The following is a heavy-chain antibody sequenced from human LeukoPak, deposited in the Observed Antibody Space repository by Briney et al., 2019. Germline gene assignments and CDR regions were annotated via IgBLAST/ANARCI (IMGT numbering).Heavy chain of an antibody. V-gene: IGHV3-21*01. CDR2: ISSSSSYI. CDR1: GFTFSSYS. D-gene: IGHD6-13*01. CDR3: ARNTRYSSSWYWFDP. J-gene: IGHJ5*02. Sequence: GGSLRLSCAAYGFTFSSYSMNWVRQAPGKGLEWVSSISSSSSYIYYADSVKGRFTISRDNAKNSLYLQMNSLRAEDTAVYYCARNTRYSSSWYWFDPWGQGTLVTVSS.